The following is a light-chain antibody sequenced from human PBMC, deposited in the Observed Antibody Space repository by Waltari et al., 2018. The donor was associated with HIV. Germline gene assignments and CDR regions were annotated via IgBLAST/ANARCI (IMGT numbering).Light chain of an antibody. Sequence: QSALTQPASVSGSPGQSITISCSGSRSDVGGYNYVSWYQQHPGKAPKLMIYDVSDRPSGVSNRFSGSNSDNTASLTISGLQTEDEADYYCSSYTSSYTVIFGGGTKLTVL. V-gene: IGLV2-14*01. CDR1: RSDVGGYNY. CDR3: SSYTSSYTVI. J-gene: IGLJ2*01. CDR2: DVS.